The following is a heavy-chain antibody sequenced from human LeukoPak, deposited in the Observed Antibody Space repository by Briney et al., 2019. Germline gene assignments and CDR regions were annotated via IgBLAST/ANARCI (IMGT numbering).Heavy chain of an antibody. J-gene: IGHJ4*02. CDR3: AISPGVMITFGGAPATDYFDY. D-gene: IGHD3-16*01. Sequence: ASVKVSCKASGYTFTDYYMHWVRQAPGQGLEWMGWINPNSGGTNYAQKFQGRVTMTRDTSISTAYMEVSRLRSDDTAVDYCAISPGVMITFGGAPATDYFDYWGQGTLVTVSS. CDR1: GYTFTDYY. V-gene: IGHV1-2*02. CDR2: INPNSGGT.